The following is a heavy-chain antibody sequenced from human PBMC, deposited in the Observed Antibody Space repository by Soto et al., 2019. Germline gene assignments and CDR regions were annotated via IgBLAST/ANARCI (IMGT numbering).Heavy chain of an antibody. CDR2: INQEGSEK. J-gene: IGHJ4*02. V-gene: IGHV3-7*01. CDR1: GFTFSTYW. D-gene: IGHD3-22*01. CDR3: ARVDYYDSSGYFFDY. Sequence: EVQLVECGGGLVQPGGSLRLSCAASGFTFSTYWMSWVRQAPGKGLEWVANINQEGSEKYYVDSVKGRFTVSRDNAKNSLYLQMNSLRAEDTAVYYCARVDYYDSSGYFFDYWGQGTLATVSS.